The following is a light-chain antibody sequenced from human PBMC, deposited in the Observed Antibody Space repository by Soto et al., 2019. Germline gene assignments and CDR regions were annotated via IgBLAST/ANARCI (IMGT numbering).Light chain of an antibody. V-gene: IGKV3D-20*02. Sequence: EFVLTQSPGTLSLSPGERATLSCRASQTVRNNYLAWYQQKPGQAPRLLIYDASSRATGIPDRFSGSGSGTDFTLTISRLEPEDFAVYYCQQRSNWRITFGQGTRLEIK. CDR3: QQRSNWRIT. J-gene: IGKJ5*01. CDR1: QTVRNNY. CDR2: DAS.